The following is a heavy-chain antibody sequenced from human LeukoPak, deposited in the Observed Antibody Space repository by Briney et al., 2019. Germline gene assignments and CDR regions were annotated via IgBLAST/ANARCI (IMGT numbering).Heavy chain of an antibody. Sequence: SVKVSCKASGGTFSSYAISWVRQAPGQGLEWMGGIIPIFGTANYAQKFQGRVTITTDESTSTAYMELSSLRSEDTAVYYCASPPVGTAMVTAPEYFQHWGQGTLVTVSS. CDR3: ASPPVGTAMVTAPEYFQH. CDR1: GGTFSSYA. CDR2: IIPIFGTA. D-gene: IGHD5-18*01. J-gene: IGHJ1*01. V-gene: IGHV1-69*05.